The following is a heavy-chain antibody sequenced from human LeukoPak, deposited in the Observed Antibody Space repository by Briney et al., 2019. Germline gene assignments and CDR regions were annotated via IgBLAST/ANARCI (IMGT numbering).Heavy chain of an antibody. D-gene: IGHD3-22*01. Sequence: GASVKVSCKASGGTFSSNAISWVRQAPGQGLEWMGGIIPIFGTANYAQKFQGRVTITADESTSTAYMELSSLRSEDTAVYYCARALARNYYDSSGYLPKGYYGMDVWGQGTTVTVSS. J-gene: IGHJ6*02. V-gene: IGHV1-69*13. CDR1: GGTFSSNA. CDR3: ARALARNYYDSSGYLPKGYYGMDV. CDR2: IIPIFGTA.